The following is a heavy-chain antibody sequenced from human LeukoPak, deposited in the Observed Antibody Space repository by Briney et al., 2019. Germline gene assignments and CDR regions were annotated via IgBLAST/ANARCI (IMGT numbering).Heavy chain of an antibody. Sequence: GGSLRLSCVGSGFAFSRVGMQWVRQAPGKGLEWVAVIHNDGTMGQYADTVQGRFNISKDNSQDTPYLQMNSLRDDDTAVYYCAKEGEPFRGYLDVWGKGTTVIVSS. CDR2: IHNDGTMG. V-gene: IGHV3-33*03. CDR1: GFAFSRVG. CDR3: AKEGEPFRGYLDV. J-gene: IGHJ6*03. D-gene: IGHD1-14*01.